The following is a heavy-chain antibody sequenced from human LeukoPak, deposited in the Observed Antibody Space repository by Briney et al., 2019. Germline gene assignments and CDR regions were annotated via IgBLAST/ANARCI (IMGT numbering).Heavy chain of an antibody. CDR3: ARERQSSSWSHFDY. V-gene: IGHV3-66*01. CDR1: GFTVSSNY. Sequence: GGSLRLSCAASGFTVSSNYMSWVRQAPGKGLEWVSVIYSGGSTYYADSVKGRFAISRDNSKNTLYLQMNSLRAEDTAVYYCARERQSSSWSHFDYWGQGTLVTVSS. CDR2: IYSGGST. D-gene: IGHD6-13*01. J-gene: IGHJ4*02.